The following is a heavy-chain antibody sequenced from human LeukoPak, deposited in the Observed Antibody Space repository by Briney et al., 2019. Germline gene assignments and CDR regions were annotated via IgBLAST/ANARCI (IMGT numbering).Heavy chain of an antibody. CDR1: GGSIGSYY. V-gene: IGHV4-59*01. D-gene: IGHD5-18*01. Sequence: ASETLSLTCTVSGGSIGSYYWSWIRQPPGKGLEWIGYIYYSGSTNYNPSLKSRVTISVDTSKNQFSLKLSSVTAADTAVYYCARDRRYSYGYDYWGQGTLVTVSS. CDR2: IYYSGST. CDR3: ARDRRYSYGYDY. J-gene: IGHJ4*02.